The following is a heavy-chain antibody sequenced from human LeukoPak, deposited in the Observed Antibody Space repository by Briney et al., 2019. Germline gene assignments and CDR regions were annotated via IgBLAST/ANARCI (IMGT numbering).Heavy chain of an antibody. Sequence: SETLSLTCTVSGGSISSYYWSWIRQPPGEGLEWIGRIYTSGSTNYNPSLKSRVTMSVDTSKNQFSLKLSSVTAADTAVYYCARDRGSGWYGGFDYWGQGTLVTVSS. CDR2: IYTSGST. CDR1: GGSISSYY. CDR3: ARDRGSGWYGGFDY. V-gene: IGHV4-4*07. D-gene: IGHD6-19*01. J-gene: IGHJ4*02.